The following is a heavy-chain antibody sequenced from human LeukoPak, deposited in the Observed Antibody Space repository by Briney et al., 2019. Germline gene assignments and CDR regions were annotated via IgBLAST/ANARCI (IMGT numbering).Heavy chain of an antibody. CDR1: GYTFTGYY. CDR2: INPNSDGT. D-gene: IGHD5-18*01. V-gene: IGHV1-2*02. J-gene: IGHJ4*02. CDR3: ARGADTAMVPDDY. Sequence: ASVKVSCKASGYTFTGYYMHWVRQAPGQGLEWMGWINPNSDGTNYAQKFQRRATITSNTSISTAYMQLSRLRSDDTAVYYCARGADTAMVPDDYWGQGTLVTVSS.